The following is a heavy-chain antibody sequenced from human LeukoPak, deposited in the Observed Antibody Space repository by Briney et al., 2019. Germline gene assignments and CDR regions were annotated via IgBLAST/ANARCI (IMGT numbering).Heavy chain of an antibody. CDR3: ARQIHSPDSSGYYYGRRSDAFDI. J-gene: IGHJ3*02. CDR2: ISSSSSYI. Sequence: GGSLRLSCSASGFTFTTYGMNWVRQAPGKGLEWVSSISSSSSYIYYADSVKGRFTISRDNAKNSLYLQMNSLRAEDTAVYYCARQIHSPDSSGYYYGRRSDAFDIWGQGTMVTVSS. V-gene: IGHV3-21*01. CDR1: GFTFTTYG. D-gene: IGHD3-22*01.